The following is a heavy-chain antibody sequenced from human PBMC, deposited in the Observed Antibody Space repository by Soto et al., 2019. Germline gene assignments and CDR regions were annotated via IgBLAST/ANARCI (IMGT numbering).Heavy chain of an antibody. CDR2: IYYSGST. V-gene: IGHV4-30-4*01. CDR3: ARGLRGVAAIRRENWFAP. D-gene: IGHD2-15*01. J-gene: IGHJ5*02. Sequence: PSETLSLTCTVSGGSISSGDYYWSWIRQPPGKGLEWIGYIYYSGSTYYNPSLKSRVTISVDTSKNQFSLKLSSVTAADTAVYYCARGLRGVAAIRRENWFAPWGQGTLVTISS. CDR1: GGSISSGDYY.